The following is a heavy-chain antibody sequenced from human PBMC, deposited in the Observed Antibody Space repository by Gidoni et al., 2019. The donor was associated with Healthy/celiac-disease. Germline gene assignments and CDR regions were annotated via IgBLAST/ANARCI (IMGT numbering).Heavy chain of an antibody. D-gene: IGHD3-10*01. Sequence: QVQLQQWGAGLLKPSETLSLTCAVYGGSFSGYYWRWIRQPPGKGLEWIGEINHSGSTNYNPALKSRVTISVDTSKNQFSLKLSSVTAADTAVYYCARGLGYYYGSGSYYDYWGQGTLVTVSS. CDR1: GGSFSGYY. V-gene: IGHV4-34*01. J-gene: IGHJ4*02. CDR3: ARGLGYYYGSGSYYDY. CDR2: INHSGST.